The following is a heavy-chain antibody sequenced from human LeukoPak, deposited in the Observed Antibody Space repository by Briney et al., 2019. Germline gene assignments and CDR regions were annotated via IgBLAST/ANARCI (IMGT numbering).Heavy chain of an antibody. CDR2: IYYSGST. CDR1: GGSISSSSYY. V-gene: IGHV4-39*07. CDR3: AREDYYGSGSYS. J-gene: IGHJ4*02. Sequence: SETLSLTCTVSGGSISSSSYYWGWIRQPPGKGLEWIGSIYYSGSTYYNPSLKSRVTISVDTSKNQFSLKLSSVTAADTAVYYCAREDYYGSGSYSWGQGTLVTVSS. D-gene: IGHD3-10*01.